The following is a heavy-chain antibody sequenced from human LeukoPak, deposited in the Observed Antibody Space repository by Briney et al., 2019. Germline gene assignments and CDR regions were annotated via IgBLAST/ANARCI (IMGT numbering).Heavy chain of an antibody. V-gene: IGHV3-23*01. Sequence: GGSMRLSCAASGFSFGDSDMNWFRQAPGEGPQWVANINYLGLRTYYADSVKGRFTIARDNSKNMLFLQMDGLRVEDTALYYCAKDPNWEGGYWGQGTLVTVSS. CDR2: INYLGLRT. CDR3: AKDPNWEGGY. D-gene: IGHD1-26*01. J-gene: IGHJ4*02. CDR1: GFSFGDSD.